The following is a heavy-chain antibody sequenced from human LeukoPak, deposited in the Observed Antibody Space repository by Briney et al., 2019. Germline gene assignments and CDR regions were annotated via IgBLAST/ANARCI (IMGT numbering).Heavy chain of an antibody. J-gene: IGHJ6*02. CDR2: MNPNSGNT. Sequence: ASVKVSCKASGYTFTSYDINWVRQATGQGLEWMRWMNPNSGNTGYAQKFQGRVTMTRNTSISTAYMELSSLRSEDTAVYYCARGHRTLGRPYYYYGMDVWGQGTTVTVSS. V-gene: IGHV1-8*01. CDR1: GYTFTSYD. CDR3: ARGHRTLGRPYYYYGMDV. D-gene: IGHD3/OR15-3a*01.